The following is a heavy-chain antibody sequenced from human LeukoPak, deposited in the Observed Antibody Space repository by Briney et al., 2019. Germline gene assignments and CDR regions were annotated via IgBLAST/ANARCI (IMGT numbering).Heavy chain of an antibody. V-gene: IGHV3-23*01. J-gene: IGHJ4*02. CDR1: GFTFSEYA. Sequence: GGSLRLSCAASGFTFSEYAMNWVRQAPGKGLEWLSGVTARGTVRYYADSVRGRFFASRDNSKSTLYLQMGSLRAEDTAFYYCAKLLVDLSPGGNYVFDLWGLGTLVTVSS. D-gene: IGHD4-23*01. CDR2: VTARGTVR. CDR3: AKLLVDLSPGGNYVFDL.